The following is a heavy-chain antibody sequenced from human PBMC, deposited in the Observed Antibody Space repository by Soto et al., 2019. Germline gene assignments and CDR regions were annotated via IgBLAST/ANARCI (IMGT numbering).Heavy chain of an antibody. V-gene: IGHV3-48*01. CDR3: ARTAIRDWNYEGYGGWFDP. J-gene: IGHJ5*02. CDR1: GFTFSSYS. CDR2: ISSSSSTI. Sequence: GGSLRLSCAASGFTFSSYSMNWVRQAPGKGLEWVSYISSSSSTIYYADSVKGRFTISRDNAKNSLYLQMNSLKAEDTAVYYCARTAIRDWNYEGYGGWFDPWGQGTLVTVSS. D-gene: IGHD1-7*01.